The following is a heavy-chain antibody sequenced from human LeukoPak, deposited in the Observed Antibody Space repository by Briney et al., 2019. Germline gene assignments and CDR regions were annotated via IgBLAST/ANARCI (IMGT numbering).Heavy chain of an antibody. J-gene: IGHJ4*02. V-gene: IGHV3-30-3*01. Sequence: GGSLILSCAASGFTFSTYAMHWARQAPGKGLEWVAVISHDGNQKYYADSVKGRFTISRDNSMNTLFLQMNSLTAEDTAVYYCARGTDILPGIDYWGQGTLVTVSS. D-gene: IGHD2-21*02. CDR1: GFTFSTYA. CDR2: ISHDGNQK. CDR3: ARGTDILPGIDY.